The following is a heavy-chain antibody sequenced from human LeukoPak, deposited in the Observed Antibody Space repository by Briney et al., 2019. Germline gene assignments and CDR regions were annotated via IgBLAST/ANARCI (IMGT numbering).Heavy chain of an antibody. V-gene: IGHV3-23*01. J-gene: IGHJ6*02. Sequence: PGGSLRLSCAASGFTFSSYAMSWVRQAPGKGLEWVSTISGSGAYTYYADSVKGRFTISRDNSKNTLYLQMNSLRPEDTAVYYCAKGLPYCGADCYSHRAIDVWGQGTTVTVSS. D-gene: IGHD2-21*02. CDR3: AKGLPYCGADCYSHRAIDV. CDR2: ISGSGAYT. CDR1: GFTFSSYA.